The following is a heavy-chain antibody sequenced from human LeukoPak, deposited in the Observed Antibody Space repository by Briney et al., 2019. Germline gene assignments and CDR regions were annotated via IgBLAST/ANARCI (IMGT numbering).Heavy chain of an antibody. CDR1: GYTLTELS. V-gene: IGHV1-24*01. Sequence: ASVKVSRKVSGYTLTELSMHWVRQAPGKGLEWMGGFDPEDGETIYAQKFQGRVTMTEDTSTDTAYMELSSLRSEDTAVYYCATSRFPDDYGDSKRVLDYWGQGTLVTVSS. D-gene: IGHD4-17*01. CDR2: FDPEDGET. CDR3: ATSRFPDDYGDSKRVLDY. J-gene: IGHJ4*02.